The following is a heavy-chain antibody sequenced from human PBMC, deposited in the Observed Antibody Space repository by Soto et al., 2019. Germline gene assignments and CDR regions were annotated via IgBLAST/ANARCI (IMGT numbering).Heavy chain of an antibody. J-gene: IGHJ4*02. CDR3: VRLRQRNYDFWSGYYRGYFDY. CDR1: GFTVSSNY. CDR2: IYSGGST. Sequence: EVQLVESGGGLVQPGGSLRLSCAASGFTVSSNYMSWVRQAPGKGLEWVSVIYSGGSTYYADSVKGRFTISRDNSKNTLYLQMNSLRAEDTAVYYCVRLRQRNYDFWSGYYRGYFDYWGQGTLVTVSS. D-gene: IGHD3-3*01. V-gene: IGHV3-66*04.